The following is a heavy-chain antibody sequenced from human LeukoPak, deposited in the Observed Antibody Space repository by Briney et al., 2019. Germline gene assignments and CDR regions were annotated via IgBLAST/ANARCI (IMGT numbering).Heavy chain of an antibody. CDR2: ISWNSGSI. V-gene: IGHV3-9*01. CDR1: GITFEDYA. Sequence: GRSLRLSCAVSGITFEDYAMQWVRQGPGKGLEWVSGISWNSGSIGYADSVKGRFTISRDNAKKSLYLQMNSLRAEDTAVYYCARISIAVSGGFDYWGQGTLVTVSS. CDR3: ARISIAVSGGFDY. D-gene: IGHD6-19*01. J-gene: IGHJ4*02.